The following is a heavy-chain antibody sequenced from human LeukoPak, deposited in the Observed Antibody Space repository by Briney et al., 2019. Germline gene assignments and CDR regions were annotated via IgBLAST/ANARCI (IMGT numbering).Heavy chain of an antibody. CDR1: GFTFSSYN. Sequence: GGSLRLSCAASGFTFSSYNMNWVRQAPGKGLEWVSSISSSSYIYYADSVKGRFTISRDNAKNSLYLQMNSLRAEDTAVYYCARDSGYSSPFDYWGQGTLVTVSS. V-gene: IGHV3-21*01. J-gene: IGHJ4*02. CDR2: ISSSSYI. D-gene: IGHD2-2*02. CDR3: ARDSGYSSPFDY.